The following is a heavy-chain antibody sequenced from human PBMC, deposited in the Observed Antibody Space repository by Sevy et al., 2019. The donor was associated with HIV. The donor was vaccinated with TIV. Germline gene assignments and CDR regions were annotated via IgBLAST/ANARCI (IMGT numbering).Heavy chain of an antibody. D-gene: IGHD3-16*02. CDR3: ARVPLHSLFDP. CDR1: GGSISSYY. J-gene: IGHJ5*02. CDR2: IYYSGST. Sequence: SQTLSLTCTVSGGSISSYYWSWIRQPPGKGLEWIGYIYYSGSTNYNPSLKSRVTISVDTSKNQFSLKLSSVTAADTAVYYCARVPLHSLFDPWGQGTLVTVSS. V-gene: IGHV4-59*01.